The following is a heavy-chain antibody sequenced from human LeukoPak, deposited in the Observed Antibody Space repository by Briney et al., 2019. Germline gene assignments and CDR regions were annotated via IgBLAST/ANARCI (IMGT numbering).Heavy chain of an antibody. CDR2: ISGSDDST. Sequence: GGSLRLSCAASGFTFSSYGMSWVRQAPGKGLEWVSGISGSDDSTYYADSVKGRFTISRDNSKNTLYLQMNSLRAEDTAVYYCAKVRYYYGSGPPGIWGQGTLVTVSS. V-gene: IGHV3-23*01. D-gene: IGHD3-10*01. CDR3: AKVRYYYGSGPPGI. CDR1: GFTFSSYG. J-gene: IGHJ4*02.